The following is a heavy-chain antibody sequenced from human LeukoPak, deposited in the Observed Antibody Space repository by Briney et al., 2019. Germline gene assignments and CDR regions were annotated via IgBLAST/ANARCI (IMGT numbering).Heavy chain of an antibody. CDR2: ISGSGGST. V-gene: IGHV3-23*01. CDR1: GFTFSDYS. CDR3: ARGRAVSGTYFDY. D-gene: IGHD6-19*01. J-gene: IGHJ4*02. Sequence: GGSLRLSCAAFGFTFSDYSMNWVRQAPGKGLEWVSAISGSGGSTYYADSVKGRFTISRDNSKNTLYLQMNSLRAEDTAVYYCARGRAVSGTYFDYWGQGTLVTVSS.